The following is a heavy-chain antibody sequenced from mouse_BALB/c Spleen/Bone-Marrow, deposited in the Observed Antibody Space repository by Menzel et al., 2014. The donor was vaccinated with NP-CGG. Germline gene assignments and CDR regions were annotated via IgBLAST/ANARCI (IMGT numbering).Heavy chain of an antibody. CDR3: ARTFQPRRAMDY. Sequence: QVQLQQSGPELVRPGASVKMSCKASDYTFTSYWMHWVKQRPGQGLELIGMIDPSNIETWLNQKFKKKSTLNVDKSSNTAYMHLSSLTSEDSAVYYCARTFQPRRAMDYWGQGSSVTVAS. V-gene: IGHV1-74*01. D-gene: IGHD6-1*01. CDR2: IDPSNIET. J-gene: IGHJ4*01. CDR1: DYTFTSYW.